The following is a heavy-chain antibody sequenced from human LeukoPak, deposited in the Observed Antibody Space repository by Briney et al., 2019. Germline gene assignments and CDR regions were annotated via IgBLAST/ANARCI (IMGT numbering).Heavy chain of an antibody. V-gene: IGHV3-21*01. Sequence: GGSLRLSCAASGFTFSSYSMNWVRQAPGKGLEWVSSISTVSTYIYYADSVKGRFTISRDNAKNSLYLQMNSLRDEDTAVYYCARLDFRSGSYSYRYWGQGTLVTVSS. CDR3: ARLDFRSGSYSYRY. CDR2: ISTVSTYI. J-gene: IGHJ4*02. CDR1: GFTFSSYS. D-gene: IGHD1-26*01.